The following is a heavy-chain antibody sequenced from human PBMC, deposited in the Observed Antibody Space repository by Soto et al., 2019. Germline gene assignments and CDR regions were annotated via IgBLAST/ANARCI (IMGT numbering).Heavy chain of an antibody. CDR3: ARFGQGLSIDY. J-gene: IGHJ4*02. D-gene: IGHD6-19*01. CDR1: GFTFSSYA. Sequence: QVQLVESGGGVVQPGRSLRLSCAASGFTFSSYAMHWVRQAPGKGLEWVAVISYDGSNKYYADSVKGRFTISRDNSKNTLYLQMNRMRDEDTAVYYCARFGQGLSIDYWGQGTLVTVSS. V-gene: IGHV3-30-3*01. CDR2: ISYDGSNK.